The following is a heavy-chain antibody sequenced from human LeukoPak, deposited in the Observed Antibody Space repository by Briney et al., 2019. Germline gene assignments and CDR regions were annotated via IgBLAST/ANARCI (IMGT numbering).Heavy chain of an antibody. Sequence: GGSLRLSCAASGFTFGDYGMTWVRQAPGKGLEWVSSISSSSSYIYYADSVKGRFTISRDNAKNSLYLQMNSLRAEDTAVYYCASSFPVNCGGDCYYYYGMDVWGQGTTVTVSS. CDR1: GFTFGDYG. CDR3: ASSFPVNCGGDCYYYYGMDV. V-gene: IGHV3-21*01. CDR2: ISSSSSYI. D-gene: IGHD2-21*02. J-gene: IGHJ6*02.